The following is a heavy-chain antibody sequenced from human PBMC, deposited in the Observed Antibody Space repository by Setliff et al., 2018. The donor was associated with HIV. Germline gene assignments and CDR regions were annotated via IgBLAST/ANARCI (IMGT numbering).Heavy chain of an antibody. CDR2: IIPIFGTE. Sequence: ASVKVSCKASGYTFTSYGISWVRQAPGQGLEWVGRIIPIFGTENYAQKFHGRVTITADESTNTAYMELSSLRSEDTAVYYCARDYPRLGYSYGPNYFDYWGQGTLVTVSS. CDR1: GYTFTSYG. V-gene: IGHV1-69*13. CDR3: ARDYPRLGYSYGPNYFDY. D-gene: IGHD5-18*01. J-gene: IGHJ4*02.